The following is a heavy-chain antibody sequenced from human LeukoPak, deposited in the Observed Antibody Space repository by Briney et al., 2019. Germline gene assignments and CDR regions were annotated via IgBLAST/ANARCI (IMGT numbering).Heavy chain of an antibody. CDR3: ARGRIIGWYFDL. Sequence: SETLSLTCTVSGGSVRSSSYYWGWIRQPPGKGLEWIGSIYYSGSTYYNPTLKSRVTISVDTSKNQFSLKLSSVTAADTAVYYCARGRIIGWYFDLWGRGTLVTVSS. CDR1: GGSVRSSSYY. V-gene: IGHV4-39*07. J-gene: IGHJ2*01. CDR2: IYYSGST. D-gene: IGHD3-16*02.